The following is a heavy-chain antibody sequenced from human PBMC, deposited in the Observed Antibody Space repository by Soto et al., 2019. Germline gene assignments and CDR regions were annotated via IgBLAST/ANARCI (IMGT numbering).Heavy chain of an antibody. CDR2: IKSKTDGVTT. J-gene: IGHJ4*02. D-gene: IGHD2-15*01. CDR3: ATDRGNIVALGY. V-gene: IGHV3-15*01. Sequence: EVQLVESGGGLVKPGGSLRLSCAASGFTFSNACMSWVRQAPGKGLEWVCRIKSKTDGVTTEYAAPAKVRFTISRDDSNNTLDLKVNSLKSEDTAVYYGATDRGNIVALGYWGQGTLVTVSS. CDR1: GFTFSNAC.